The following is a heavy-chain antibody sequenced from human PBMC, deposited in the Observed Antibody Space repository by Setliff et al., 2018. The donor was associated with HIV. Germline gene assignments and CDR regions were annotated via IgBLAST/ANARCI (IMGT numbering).Heavy chain of an antibody. CDR2: IDHSGST. CDR3: ARGRDYVLGNYHYTGGGAFDV. Sequence: PSDTLSLTCAVYGGSFSGYYWSWIHQPPGKGLEWIGEIDHSGSTNYNASLKSRVTVSIDTSKNQFSLRLSSMTAADTAVYYCARGRDYVLGNYHYTGGGAFDVWGQGTTVTVSS. CDR1: GGSFSGYY. D-gene: IGHD3-16*02. V-gene: IGHV4-34*01. J-gene: IGHJ3*01.